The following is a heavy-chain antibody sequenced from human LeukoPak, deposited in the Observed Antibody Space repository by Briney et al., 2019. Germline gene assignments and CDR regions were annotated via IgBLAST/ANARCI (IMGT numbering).Heavy chain of an antibody. V-gene: IGHV1-18*04. CDR2: ISAYNGNT. CDR3: ARDRGYDILTGYYTARTDY. D-gene: IGHD3-9*01. CDR1: GYTFTSYG. Sequence: ASVKVSCTASGYTFTSYGISWVRQAPGQGLEWMGWISAYNGNTNYAQKLQGRVTMTTDTSTSTAYMELRSLRSDDTAVYYCARDRGYDILTGYYTARTDYWGQGTLVTVSS. J-gene: IGHJ4*02.